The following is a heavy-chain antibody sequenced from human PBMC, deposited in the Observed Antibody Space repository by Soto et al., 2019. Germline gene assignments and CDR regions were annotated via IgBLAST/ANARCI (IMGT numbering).Heavy chain of an antibody. CDR2: IYYTGLT. Sequence: SETLSLTCTVSGAPISAFYLSCTRQSPGKGVEWIGHIYYTGLTNYNPALNSRVTISLDTSKKQFSLKLSSVTAADMAVYYCARRRDGYTGVWFDPWGQGTLVTVSS. CDR1: GAPISAFY. V-gene: IGHV4-59*01. CDR3: ARRRDGYTGVWFDP. D-gene: IGHD5-12*01. J-gene: IGHJ5*02.